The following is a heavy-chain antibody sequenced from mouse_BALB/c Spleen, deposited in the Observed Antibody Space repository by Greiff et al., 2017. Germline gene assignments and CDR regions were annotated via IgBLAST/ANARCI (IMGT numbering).Heavy chain of an antibody. CDR3: ARPGGTAWFAY. CDR1: GFTFSSFG. CDR2: ISSGSSTI. Sequence: EVKLVESGGGLVQPGGSRKLSCAASGFTFSSFGMHWVRQAPEKGLEWVAYISSGSSTIYYADTVKGRFTISRDNPKNTLFLQMTSLRSEDTAMYYCARPGGTAWFAYWGQGTLVTVSA. J-gene: IGHJ3*01. V-gene: IGHV5-17*02. D-gene: IGHD3-3*01.